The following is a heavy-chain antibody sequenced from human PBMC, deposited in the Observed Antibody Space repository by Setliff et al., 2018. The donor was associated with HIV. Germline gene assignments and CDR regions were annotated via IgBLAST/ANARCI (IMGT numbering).Heavy chain of an antibody. CDR3: ARDGPLEGSYRYYYYYMDV. CDR2: IYYSGST. V-gene: IGHV4-59*11. Sequence: SETLSLTCTVSGGSISSHYWSWIRQPPGKGLEWIGYIYYSGSTNYNPSLKSRVTISVDTSKNQFSLKLSSATAADTAVYYCARDGPLEGSYRYYYYYMDVWGKGTTVTVSS. CDR1: GGSISSHY. J-gene: IGHJ6*03. D-gene: IGHD3-10*01.